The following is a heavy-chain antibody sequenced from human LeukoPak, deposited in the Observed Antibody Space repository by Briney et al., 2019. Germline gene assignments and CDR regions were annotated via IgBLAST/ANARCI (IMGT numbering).Heavy chain of an antibody. Sequence: LSETLSLTCAVSGVSISSSEWWIWVRQPPGQGLEWIGEIHRDGRTRYNPSLKSRVTMSMDYSKNQFSLSVTSVTAADTAIYYCGKTDIYFNPIDYWGPGSLVTVS. CDR1: GVSISSSEW. V-gene: IGHV4-4*02. CDR2: IHRDGRT. CDR3: GKTDIYFNPIDY. D-gene: IGHD3-9*01. J-gene: IGHJ4*02.